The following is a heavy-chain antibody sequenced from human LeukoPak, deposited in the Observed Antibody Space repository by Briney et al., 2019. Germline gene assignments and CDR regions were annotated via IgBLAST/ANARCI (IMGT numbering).Heavy chain of an antibody. CDR2: ISPYNGNT. CDR3: GRDFMSMIPSAPGI. D-gene: IGHD3-22*01. Sequence: ASVKVSCKATSYTFIIHGISWVRQAPGQGLEWMGWISPYNGNTNYAQNLQGRVTMTTDTSTSTVYMELRSLTSDDTAVYYCGRDFMSMIPSAPGIWGQGTKVTVSS. CDR1: SYTFIIHG. J-gene: IGHJ3*02. V-gene: IGHV1-18*01.